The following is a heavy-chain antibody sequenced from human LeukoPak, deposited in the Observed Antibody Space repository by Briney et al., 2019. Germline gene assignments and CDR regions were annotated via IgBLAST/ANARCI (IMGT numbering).Heavy chain of an antibody. CDR1: GGSTSSYY. J-gene: IGHJ3*02. Sequence: ASETLSLTCTVSGGSTSSYYWSWIRQPAGKGLEWIGRIYTSGSTNYNPSLKSRVTMSVDTSKNQFSLKLSSVTAADTAVYYCARDYGSGSYYNIDDAFDIWGQGTMVTVSS. CDR2: IYTSGST. D-gene: IGHD3-10*01. CDR3: ARDYGSGSYYNIDDAFDI. V-gene: IGHV4-4*07.